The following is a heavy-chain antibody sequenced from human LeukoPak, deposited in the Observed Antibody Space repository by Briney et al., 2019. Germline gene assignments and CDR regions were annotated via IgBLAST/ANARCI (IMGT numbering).Heavy chain of an antibody. CDR2: INPNSGGT. CDR1: GYTFRQYS. J-gene: IGHJ6*03. CDR3: ARVYRTTYNYYYYYMDV. Sequence: ASVKVSCKASGYTFRQYSMSWVRQAPGQGLEWMGWINPNSGGTNYAQKFQGRVTMTRDTSISTAYMELSRLGSDDTAVYYCARVYRTTYNYYYYYMDVWGKGTTVTISS. V-gene: IGHV1-2*02. D-gene: IGHD1-1*01.